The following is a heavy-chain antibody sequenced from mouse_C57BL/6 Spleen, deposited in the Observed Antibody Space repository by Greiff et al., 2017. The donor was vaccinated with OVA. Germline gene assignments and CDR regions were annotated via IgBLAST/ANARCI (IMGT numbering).Heavy chain of an antibody. Sequence: VQLQQSGPELVKPGASVKISCKASGYTFTDYYMNWVKQSHGKSLEWIGDINPNNGGTSYNQKFKGKATLTVDKSSSTAYMELRSLTSEDSAVYYCARPPYYYGSSYPYWYFDVWGTGTTVTVSS. D-gene: IGHD1-1*01. CDR3: ARPPYYYGSSYPYWYFDV. CDR1: GYTFTDYY. J-gene: IGHJ1*03. V-gene: IGHV1-26*01. CDR2: INPNNGGT.